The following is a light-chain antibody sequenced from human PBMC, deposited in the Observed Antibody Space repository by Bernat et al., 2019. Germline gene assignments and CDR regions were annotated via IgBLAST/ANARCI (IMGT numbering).Light chain of an antibody. CDR3: QQYGSSPPIT. CDR2: DAS. J-gene: IGKJ5*01. V-gene: IGKV3-20*01. CDR1: QRLSSTY. Sequence: EIVLTQSPGTLSVSPGERATLSCRSSQRLSSTYLAWYQQKPGQAPRLLIYDASTRATGIPDRFSGSGSGTDFTLTISRLEPEDFAVYYCQQYGSSPPITFGQGTRLESK.